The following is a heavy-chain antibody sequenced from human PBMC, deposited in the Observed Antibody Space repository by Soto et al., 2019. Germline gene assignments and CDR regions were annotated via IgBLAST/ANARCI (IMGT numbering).Heavy chain of an antibody. CDR2: ISGGGDAT. D-gene: IGHD3-3*01. V-gene: IGHV3-23*01. J-gene: IGHJ2*01. CDR1: GFTFSGYA. CDR3: ARKVSGSTGRPDLWYFDL. Sequence: EVQLLDSGGGLVQPGGSLRLSCAASGFTFSGYALTWVRQAPGKGLEWVSAISGGGDATFYADSVKGRFTISRDNSKNTLYLQTNALRAEETAVYYCARKVSGSTGRPDLWYFDLWGRGTLVTVSS.